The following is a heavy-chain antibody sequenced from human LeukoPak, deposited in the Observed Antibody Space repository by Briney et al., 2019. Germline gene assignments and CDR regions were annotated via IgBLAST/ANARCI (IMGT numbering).Heavy chain of an antibody. CDR2: INHSGFT. CDR3: ASGYSSSWYLVLGY. D-gene: IGHD6-13*01. V-gene: IGHV4-34*01. Sequence: SETLSLTCAVYGGSFSGYYWSWIRQPPGKGLEWIGEINHSGFTNYNPSLKSRVTISVDTSKNQFSLRLSSVTAADTAVYYCASGYSSSWYLVLGYWGQGTLVTVSS. J-gene: IGHJ4*02. CDR1: GGSFSGYY.